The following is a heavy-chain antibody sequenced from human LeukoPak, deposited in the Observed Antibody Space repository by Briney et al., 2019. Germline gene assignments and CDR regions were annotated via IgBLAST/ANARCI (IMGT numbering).Heavy chain of an antibody. V-gene: IGHV3-64*01. CDR3: AKFIFYSGSEGYGDR. CDR2: ISSNGGST. CDR1: GFTFSSYA. D-gene: IGHD3-22*01. Sequence: GGSLRLSCAASGFTFSSYAMHWVRQAPGKGLEYVSAISSNGGSTYYANSVKGRFTISRDNSKNTLYLQMGSLRAEDMAVYYCAKFIFYSGSEGYGDRWGQGTLVTVSS. J-gene: IGHJ5*02.